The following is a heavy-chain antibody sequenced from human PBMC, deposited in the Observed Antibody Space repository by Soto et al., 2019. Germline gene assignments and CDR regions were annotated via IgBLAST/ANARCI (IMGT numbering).Heavy chain of an antibody. CDR3: ARDPNDSSGYYGEKYFQH. D-gene: IGHD3-22*01. V-gene: IGHV1-69*13. J-gene: IGHJ1*01. CDR1: GGTFSSYA. CDR2: IIPIFGTA. Sequence: SVKVSCKASGGTFSSYAISWVRQAPGQGLEWMGGIIPIFGTANYAQKFQGRVTITADESTSTAYMELSSLRSEDTAVYYCARDPNDSSGYYGEKYFQHWGQGTLVTVSS.